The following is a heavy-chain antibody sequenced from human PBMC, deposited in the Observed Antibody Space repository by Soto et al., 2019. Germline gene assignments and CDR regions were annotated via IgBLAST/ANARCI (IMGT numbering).Heavy chain of an antibody. CDR3: AGAQGWINKVVNPLSDYYGMDV. CDR1: GFTFSDYY. V-gene: IGHV3-11*01. D-gene: IGHD2-15*01. J-gene: IGHJ6*02. CDR2: ISSSGSTI. Sequence: QVQLVESGGGLVKPGGSLRLSCAASGFTFSDYYMSWIRQAPGKGLEWVSYISSSGSTIYYADSVKGRFTISRDNAKNSLYLQMNSLRAEDTAVYYCAGAQGWINKVVNPLSDYYGMDVWGQGTTVTVSS.